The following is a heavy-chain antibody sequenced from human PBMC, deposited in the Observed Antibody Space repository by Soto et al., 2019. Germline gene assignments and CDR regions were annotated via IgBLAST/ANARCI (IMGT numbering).Heavy chain of an antibody. CDR1: GYSFTSYW. CDR2: IYPGDSDT. D-gene: IGHD3-10*01. J-gene: IGHJ6*02. CDR3: AGGGVRGVITRTRDYYGMDV. V-gene: IGHV5-51*01. Sequence: PGESLKISCKGSGYSFTSYWIGWVRQMPGKGLEWMGIIYPGDSDTRYSPSFQGQVTISADKSISTAYLQWCSLKASDTAMYYCAGGGVRGVITRTRDYYGMDVWGQGTTVTVSS.